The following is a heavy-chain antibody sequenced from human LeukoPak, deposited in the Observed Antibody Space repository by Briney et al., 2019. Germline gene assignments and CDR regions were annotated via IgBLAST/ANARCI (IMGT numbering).Heavy chain of an antibody. CDR2: ISDSGDYT. CDR1: GFTFRSYA. D-gene: IGHD2-8*01. J-gene: IGHJ4*02. Sequence: QPGGSLTLSCAGSGFTFRSYAMSWVRQAPGQGLEWVSVISDSGDYTSYADSVRGRFTISRDNSRNTLYLQMISLRPEDTAVYYCAKDTSIGKYCTNGVCSPFDYWGQGTLVTVSS. CDR3: AKDTSIGKYCTNGVCSPFDY. V-gene: IGHV3-23*01.